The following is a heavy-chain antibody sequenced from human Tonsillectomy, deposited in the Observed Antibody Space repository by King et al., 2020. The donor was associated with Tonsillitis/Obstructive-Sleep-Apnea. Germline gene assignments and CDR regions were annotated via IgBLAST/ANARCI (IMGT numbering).Heavy chain of an antibody. D-gene: IGHD2-15*01. CDR1: GGSFSGYY. CDR3: ARGDLVVVVAAEGYYYYMDV. J-gene: IGHJ6*03. Sequence: VQLQQWGAGLLKPSETLSLSCAVYGGSFSGYYWSWIRQPPGKGLEWIGEINHSGSTNYNPSLKSRVTISVDTSKNQFSLKLSSVTAADMAVYYCARGDLVVVVAAEGYYYYMDVWGKGTTVTVSS. CDR2: INHSGST. V-gene: IGHV4-34*01.